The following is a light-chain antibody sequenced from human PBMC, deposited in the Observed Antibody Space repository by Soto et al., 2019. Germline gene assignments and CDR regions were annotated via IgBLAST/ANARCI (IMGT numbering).Light chain of an antibody. CDR1: QSVSSSY. CDR3: QQYGSSPPT. CDR2: GAS. J-gene: IGKJ1*01. Sequence: EMCLTQSPCTLSLSPGERATLSCRASQSVSSSYLAWYQQKPGQAPRLLIYGASSRATGIPDRFSGSGSGTDFTLTISRLEPEDFAVYYCQQYGSSPPTFGQGTKVDIK. V-gene: IGKV3-20*01.